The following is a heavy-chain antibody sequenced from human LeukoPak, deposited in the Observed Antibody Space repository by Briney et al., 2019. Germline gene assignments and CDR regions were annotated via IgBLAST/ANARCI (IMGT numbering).Heavy chain of an antibody. CDR1: GGTFSSYA. J-gene: IGHJ4*02. Sequence: SVKVSCKASGGTFSSYAISWVRQAPGQGLEWMGGIIPIFGTANYAQKFQGRVTITTDESTSTAYMELSSLRSEDTAVYYCARGEIYCSSTSCYYFDYWGQGTLVTVSS. CDR2: IIPIFGTA. V-gene: IGHV1-69*05. CDR3: ARGEIYCSSTSCYYFDY. D-gene: IGHD2-2*01.